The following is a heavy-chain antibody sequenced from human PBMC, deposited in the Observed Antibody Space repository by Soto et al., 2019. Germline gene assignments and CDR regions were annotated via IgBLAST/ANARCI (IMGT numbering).Heavy chain of an antibody. D-gene: IGHD1-26*01. CDR3: ARDRGSYALDY. CDR1: GYTFTNYV. J-gene: IGHJ4*02. V-gene: IGHV1-18*01. CDR2: ISANNGNT. Sequence: QVRRVQSEVEVKKPGASVRVSGKASGYTFTNYVITWVRQAPGQGLEWMGWISANNGNTNYEQKLQGRVTMTTDTSTSTAYMELRSLRSDDTAVYYCARDRGSYALDYWGQGTLVTVSS.